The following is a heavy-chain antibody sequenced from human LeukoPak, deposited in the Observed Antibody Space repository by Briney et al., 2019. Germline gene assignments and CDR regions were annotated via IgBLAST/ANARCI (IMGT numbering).Heavy chain of an antibody. CDR2: ISGSGGST. J-gene: IGHJ4*02. CDR1: GFTFSSYA. Sequence: PGGSLRLSCAASGFTFSSYAMSWVRQAPGKGLEWVSAISGSGGSTYYADSVKGRFTISRDNSKNTLYLQMNSLRAEDTAVDYCAKDWEDYGDSDYWGQGTLVTVSS. D-gene: IGHD4-17*01. V-gene: IGHV3-23*01. CDR3: AKDWEDYGDSDY.